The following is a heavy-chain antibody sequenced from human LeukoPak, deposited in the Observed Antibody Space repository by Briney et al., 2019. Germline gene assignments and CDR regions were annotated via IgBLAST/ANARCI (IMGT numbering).Heavy chain of an antibody. Sequence: GASVKVSCKASGYTFSGYYMHWVRQAPGQGLEWMGWINPKSGDTEYAQKFQGRVTMTRDTSISTADMELSSLRSGDTAVYYCARAHPEYEIRFDYWGQGTLVTVSS. CDR3: ARAHPEYEIRFDY. V-gene: IGHV1-2*02. D-gene: IGHD6-6*01. CDR1: GYTFSGYY. J-gene: IGHJ4*02. CDR2: INPKSGDT.